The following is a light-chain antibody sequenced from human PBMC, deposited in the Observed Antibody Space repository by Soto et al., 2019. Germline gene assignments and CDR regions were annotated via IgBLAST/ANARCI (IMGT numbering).Light chain of an antibody. CDR3: QQYGSSRWT. CDR2: GAS. CDR1: QSVSSSY. Sequence: VLTQTQNTLSLSPEERAALSCRVSQSVSSSYLAWYQQKPGQAPRLLIYGASSRATGIPDRFSGSGSGTDFTLTISRLEPEDFAVYYCQQYGSSRWTFGQGSIV. J-gene: IGKJ1*01. V-gene: IGKV3-20*01.